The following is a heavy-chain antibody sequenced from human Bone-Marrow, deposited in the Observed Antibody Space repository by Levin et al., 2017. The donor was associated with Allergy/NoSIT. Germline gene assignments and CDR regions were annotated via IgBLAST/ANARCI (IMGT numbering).Heavy chain of an antibody. Sequence: GGSLRLSCAASGFTFSDHGMHWVRQFPGKGLEWAASIWYDGFKTSYAASMRARFTISRDNSKNIVYLQLNTLRVDDTAFYYFARDRASRPSGWTHFDSWGQGTLVTVSS. V-gene: IGHV3-33*01. CDR2: IWYDGFKT. CDR3: ARDRASRPSGWTHFDS. J-gene: IGHJ4*02. CDR1: GFTFSDHG. D-gene: IGHD6-19*01.